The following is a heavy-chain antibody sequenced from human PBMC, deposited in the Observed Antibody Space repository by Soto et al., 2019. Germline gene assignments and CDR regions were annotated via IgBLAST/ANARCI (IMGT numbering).Heavy chain of an antibody. CDR3: ARDDCSSPSCLNY. V-gene: IGHV3-33*01. CDR2: IKSDGSKK. CDR1: AFTFSNYG. Sequence: QVQRVESGGGVVQPGTSLSLSCAASAFTFSNYGMHWVRQAPGRGLEWVAAIKSDGSKKYYTDSVTGRFTISRDNSDNTLYLRMNSLRAEDTAVYYCARDDCSSPSCLNYWGQGTLVTVSS. D-gene: IGHD2-2*01. J-gene: IGHJ4*02.